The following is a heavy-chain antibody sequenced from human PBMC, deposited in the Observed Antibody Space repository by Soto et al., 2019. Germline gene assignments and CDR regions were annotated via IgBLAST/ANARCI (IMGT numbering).Heavy chain of an antibody. CDR3: ARDLCTNGVCPNWFDP. J-gene: IGHJ5*02. CDR2: IIPIFGTA. V-gene: IGHV1-69*01. CDR1: GGTFSSYA. Sequence: QVQLVQSGAEVKKPGSSVKVSCKASGGTFSSYAISWVRQAPGQGLEWMGGIIPIFGTANYVQKFQGRVTITADESTSTAYMEPSSLRSEDTAVYYCARDLCTNGVCPNWFDPWGQGTLVTVSS. D-gene: IGHD2-8*01.